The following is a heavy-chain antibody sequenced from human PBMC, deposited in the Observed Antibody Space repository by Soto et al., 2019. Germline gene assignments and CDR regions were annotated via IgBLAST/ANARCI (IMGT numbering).Heavy chain of an antibody. J-gene: IGHJ3*02. CDR2: VGGSNDGK. D-gene: IGHD2-8*01. CDR3: AKDGIPRNGVWDYFDI. Sequence: DVNLVQSGGGSVQPGGSLRLSCVASGFDFSDYAMSWVRQTPGKGLQWVSGVGGSNDGKNYADFVRDRFDVSRDNSKKTLYLQINSLRGEDTGVYYCAKDGIPRNGVWDYFDIWGQGTRVTVSS. V-gene: IGHV3-23*04. CDR1: GFDFSDYA.